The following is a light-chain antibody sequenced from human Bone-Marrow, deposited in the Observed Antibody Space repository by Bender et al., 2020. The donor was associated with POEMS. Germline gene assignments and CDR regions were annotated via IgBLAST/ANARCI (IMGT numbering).Light chain of an antibody. CDR3: YSYAGRHTYV. CDR1: SSDVGSYYL. Sequence: QSALTQPASVSGSPGQSITISCTGTSSDVGSYYLVSWYQQHPGKAPKLMIFDVSERPSGVPDRFSGSKSGNTASLTISGLQSEDEADYYCYSYAGRHTYVFGTGTRVTVL. J-gene: IGLJ1*01. CDR2: DVS. V-gene: IGLV2-23*02.